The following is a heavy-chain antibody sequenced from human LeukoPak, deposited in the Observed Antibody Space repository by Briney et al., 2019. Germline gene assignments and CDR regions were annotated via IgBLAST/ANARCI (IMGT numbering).Heavy chain of an antibody. CDR3: ASSPYYDFWSGIPGYFDY. V-gene: IGHV1-69*13. J-gene: IGHJ4*02. Sequence: GASVKVSCKASGGTFSSYAISWVRQAPGPGLEWMGGIIPIFGTASYAQKFPGRVTITADESASTAYMELSSLRSEDTAVYYCASSPYYDFWSGIPGYFDYWGQGTLVTVSS. CDR1: GGTFSSYA. CDR2: IIPIFGTA. D-gene: IGHD3-3*01.